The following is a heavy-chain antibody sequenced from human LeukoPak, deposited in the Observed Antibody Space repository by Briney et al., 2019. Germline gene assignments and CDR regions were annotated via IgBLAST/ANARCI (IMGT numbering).Heavy chain of an antibody. CDR2: IRQDGSDK. Sequence: GGSLRLSCVASGFTFSSYWMTWVRQAPGKGLEWVANIRQDGSDKYYVDSVKGRFTISRDNAKNSLYPQMNSLRAEDTAVYYCARTTHDSGGYWGQGTLVTVSS. CDR1: GFTFSSYW. J-gene: IGHJ4*02. D-gene: IGHD4-17*01. CDR3: ARTTHDSGGY. V-gene: IGHV3-7*04.